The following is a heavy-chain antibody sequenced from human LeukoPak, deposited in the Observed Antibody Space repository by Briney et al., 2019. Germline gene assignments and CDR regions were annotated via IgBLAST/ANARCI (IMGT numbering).Heavy chain of an antibody. CDR3: ARVDVVGATMSFDY. Sequence: SETLSLTCTVSGGSISSYYWSWIRQPPGKGLEWIGYIYYSGSTNYNPSLKSRVTISVDTSKNQFSLKLSSVTAADTAVYYCARVDVVGATMSFDYWGRGTLVTVSS. D-gene: IGHD1-26*01. CDR1: GGSISSYY. J-gene: IGHJ4*02. CDR2: IYYSGST. V-gene: IGHV4-59*01.